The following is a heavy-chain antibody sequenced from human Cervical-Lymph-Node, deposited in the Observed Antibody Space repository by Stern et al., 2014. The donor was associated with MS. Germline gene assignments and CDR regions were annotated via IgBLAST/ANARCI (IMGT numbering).Heavy chain of an antibody. Sequence: VQLVESGAGVVQPGRSLRLSCAASGFTFSSYAMHWVRQAPGKGLEWVAGISYDGSNKYYAQSVKGRFTISRDNSKNTLYLQMNSLRAEDTAVYYCARDLIAVGWEPNWFDPWGQGTLVTVSS. D-gene: IGHD6-19*01. J-gene: IGHJ5*02. V-gene: IGHV3-30-3*01. CDR2: ISYDGSNK. CDR3: ARDLIAVGWEPNWFDP. CDR1: GFTFSSYA.